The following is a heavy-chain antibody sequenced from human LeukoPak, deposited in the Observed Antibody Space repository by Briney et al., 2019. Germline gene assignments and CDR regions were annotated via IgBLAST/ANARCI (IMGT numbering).Heavy chain of an antibody. CDR1: GYSFTSYW. CDR3: ARPIAAAGNLFWFDP. Sequence: KPGESLKISCKGSGYSFTSYWIGWVRQMPGKGLEWMGIIYPGDSDTRYSPSFQVQVTISADKSISTAYLQWSSLKASDTAMYYCARPIAAAGNLFWFDPWGQGTLVTVSS. D-gene: IGHD6-13*01. CDR2: IYPGDSDT. J-gene: IGHJ5*02. V-gene: IGHV5-51*03.